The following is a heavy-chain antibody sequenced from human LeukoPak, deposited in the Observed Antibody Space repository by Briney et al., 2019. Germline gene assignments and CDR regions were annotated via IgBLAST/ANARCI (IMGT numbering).Heavy chain of an antibody. V-gene: IGHV3-30*01. J-gene: IGHJ4*02. CDR2: ISYDGSNK. Sequence: PGRSLRLSCAASGFTFSSYAMHWVRQAPGKGLEWVAVISYDGSNKYYADSVKGRFTISRDNSKNTLYLQMNSQRAEDTAVYYCASLYSSSSGPFDYWGQGTLVTVSS. CDR1: GFTFSSYA. CDR3: ASLYSSSSGPFDY. D-gene: IGHD6-6*01.